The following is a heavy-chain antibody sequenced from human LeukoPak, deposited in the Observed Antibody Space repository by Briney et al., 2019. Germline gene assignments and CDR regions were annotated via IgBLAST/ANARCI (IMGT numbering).Heavy chain of an antibody. CDR1: GFSFSNYA. J-gene: IGHJ4*02. Sequence: GGSLRLSCAASGFSFSNYAMSWVRQAPGKELEWVSAISGSGANTYYADSVKGRFTISRDNTKDTLYLQMNTLRAEDTAVYYCAKRPSAYCTDGGCHFDYWGQGTLVTVSS. CDR2: ISGSGANT. CDR3: AKRPSAYCTDGGCHFDY. V-gene: IGHV3-23*01. D-gene: IGHD2-8*01.